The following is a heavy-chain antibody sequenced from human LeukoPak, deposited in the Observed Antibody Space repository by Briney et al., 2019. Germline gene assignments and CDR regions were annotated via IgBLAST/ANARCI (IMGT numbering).Heavy chain of an antibody. D-gene: IGHD2-21*01. CDR3: AKIIADDGFDY. Sequence: SETLSLTCAVYGGSFSGYYWSWIRQPPGKGLEWIGEINHSGSTNYNPSLKSRVTISVDTSKKQFSLKLTSMTAADTAVYYCAKIIADDGFDYWGQGTLVTVSS. CDR2: INHSGST. CDR1: GGSFSGYY. J-gene: IGHJ4*02. V-gene: IGHV4-34*01.